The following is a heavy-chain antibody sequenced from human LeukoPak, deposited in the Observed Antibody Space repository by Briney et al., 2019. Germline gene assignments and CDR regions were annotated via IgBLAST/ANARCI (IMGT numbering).Heavy chain of an antibody. V-gene: IGHV1-8*03. CDR1: GYTFTSYD. J-gene: IGHJ6*03. CDR3: ARVQEGYGSGRRDNYYYYYMDV. D-gene: IGHD3-10*01. CDR2: MNPNSGNT. Sequence: ASVKVSCKASGYTFTSYDINWVRQATGQGLEWMGWMNPNSGNTGYAQKFQGRVTITRNTSISTAYMELSSLRSEDTAVYYCARVQEGYGSGRRDNYYYYYMDVWGKGTTVTISS.